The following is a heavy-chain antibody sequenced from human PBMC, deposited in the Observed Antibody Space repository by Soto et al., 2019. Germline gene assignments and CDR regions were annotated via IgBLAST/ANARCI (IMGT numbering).Heavy chain of an antibody. D-gene: IGHD6-19*01. CDR2: ISYDGSNK. V-gene: IGHV3-30*18. J-gene: IGHJ4*03. CDR1: GFTFSSYG. Sequence: QVQLVESGGGVVQPGRSLRLSCAASGFTFSSYGMHWVRQAPGKGLEWVAVISYDGSNKYYADSVKGRFTISRDNSKNTLYLQMSRLKVEDTAVYYCAKVFSGWYGGNLHHWGHGTLVTVS. CDR3: AKVFSGWYGGNLHH.